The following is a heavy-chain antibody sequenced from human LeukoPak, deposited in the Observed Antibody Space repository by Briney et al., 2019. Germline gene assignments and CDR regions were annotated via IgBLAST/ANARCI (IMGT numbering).Heavy chain of an antibody. CDR2: TSYGGSIK. Sequence: GGSLRLSCAASGFTFSSYAMHWVRQAPGKGLEWVAVTSYGGSIKKYADSVKGRFTISRDNSKNTLFLQMNSLRPEDTALYYCAREITIFGVVIQRYDAFDIWGQGTMVTVSS. D-gene: IGHD3-3*01. V-gene: IGHV3-30-3*01. J-gene: IGHJ3*02. CDR1: GFTFSSYA. CDR3: AREITIFGVVIQRYDAFDI.